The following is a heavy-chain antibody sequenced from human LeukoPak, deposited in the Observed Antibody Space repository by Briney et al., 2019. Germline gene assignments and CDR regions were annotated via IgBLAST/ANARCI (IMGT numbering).Heavy chain of an antibody. V-gene: IGHV4-39*01. CDR3: ARGVGATFGN. J-gene: IGHJ4*02. CDR2: IYYRGGT. D-gene: IGHD1-26*01. CDR1: GGSINNSSYY. Sequence: SETLSLTCTVSGGSINNSSYYWGWIRQPPGKGLEWIGNIYYRGGTYYSPSLKSRVTISVDTSKNQFSLKLSSVTAADTAVYYCARGVGATFGNWGQGTLVTVSS.